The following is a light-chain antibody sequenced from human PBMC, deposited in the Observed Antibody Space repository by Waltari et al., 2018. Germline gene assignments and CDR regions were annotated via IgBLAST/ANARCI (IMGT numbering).Light chain of an antibody. CDR2: AAS. Sequence: DIQMTQSPSSLSASVGDRVTITCRASQSISSYLNWYQQKPGKAPKLLIYAASSLQSGVPSRFSGSGSGTDFTLTISSLQTEDVAVYYCQQYYITPYTFGQGTKLEIK. CDR3: QQYYITPYT. J-gene: IGKJ2*01. CDR1: QSISSY. V-gene: IGKV1-39*01.